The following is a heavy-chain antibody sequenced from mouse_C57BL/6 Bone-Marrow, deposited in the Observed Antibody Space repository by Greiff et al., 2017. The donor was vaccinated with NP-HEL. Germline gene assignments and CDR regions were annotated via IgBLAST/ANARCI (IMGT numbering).Heavy chain of an antibody. Sequence: VQLQQSGPVLVKPGASVKMSCKASGYTFTDYYMNWVKQSHGKSLEWIGVINPYNGGTSYNQKFKGKATLTVDKSSSTAYMQLSSLTSEDSAVYYCASGGLPCAYWGQGTLVTVSA. D-gene: IGHD2-4*01. J-gene: IGHJ3*01. V-gene: IGHV1-19*01. CDR3: ASGGLPCAY. CDR2: INPYNGGT. CDR1: GYTFTDYY.